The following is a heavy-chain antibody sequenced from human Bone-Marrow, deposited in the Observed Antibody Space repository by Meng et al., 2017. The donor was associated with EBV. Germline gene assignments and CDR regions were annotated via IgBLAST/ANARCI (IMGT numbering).Heavy chain of an antibody. V-gene: IGHV1-18*01. CDR1: GYTFTSYG. CDR3: ARFLDYDSSGYYYGSFDY. D-gene: IGHD3-22*01. Sequence: QVHLVQSGAEVKKPGASVKVSCKASGYTFTSYGISWVRQAPGQGLEWMGWISAYNGNTNYAQKLQGRVTMTTDTSTSTAYMELRSLRSDDTAVYYCARFLDYDSSGYYYGSFDYWGQGTLVTVAS. J-gene: IGHJ4*02. CDR2: ISAYNGNT.